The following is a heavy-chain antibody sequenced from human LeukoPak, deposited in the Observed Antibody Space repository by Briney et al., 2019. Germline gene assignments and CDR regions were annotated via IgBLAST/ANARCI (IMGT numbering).Heavy chain of an antibody. CDR2: MNPNSGNT. Sequence: GASVKVSCKASGGTFSSYAISWVRQAPGQGLEWMGGMNPNSGNTGYAQKFQGRVTMTRNTSISTAYMELSSLRPEDTAVYYCARVEVDGDRLLFDYWGQGTLVTVSS. J-gene: IGHJ4*02. D-gene: IGHD4-17*01. CDR1: GGTFSSYA. V-gene: IGHV1-8*02. CDR3: ARVEVDGDRLLFDY.